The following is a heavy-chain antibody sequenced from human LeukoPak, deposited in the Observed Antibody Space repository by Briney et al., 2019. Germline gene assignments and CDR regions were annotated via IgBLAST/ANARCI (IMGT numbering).Heavy chain of an antibody. V-gene: IGHV4-59*01. D-gene: IGHD6-19*01. CDR1: GGSISSYY. CDR2: IYYSGST. Sequence: PSETLSLTCTVSGGSISSYYWSWIRQPPGKGLEWIGYIYYSGSTNYNPSLKSRVTISVDTSKNQFSLKLSSVTAADTAVYYCARDIDGWYTGYWSDPWGQGTLVTVSS. CDR3: ARDIDGWYTGYWSDP. J-gene: IGHJ5*02.